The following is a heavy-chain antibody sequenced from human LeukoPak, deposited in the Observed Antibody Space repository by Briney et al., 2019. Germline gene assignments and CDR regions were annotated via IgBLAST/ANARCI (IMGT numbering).Heavy chain of an antibody. D-gene: IGHD4-23*01. CDR3: ARRGYGDNSAALDF. CDR1: GGSISSSSYC. V-gene: IGHV4-39*01. CDR2: VFESGRT. J-gene: IGHJ4*02. Sequence: PSETLSLTCTVSGGSISSSSYCWIWIRQPPEKGLEWIGSVFESGRTYYDSSLRSRVTISIDTSRNQFSLKMTSVTAADTAVYYRARRGYGDNSAALDFWGQGTLVTVSS.